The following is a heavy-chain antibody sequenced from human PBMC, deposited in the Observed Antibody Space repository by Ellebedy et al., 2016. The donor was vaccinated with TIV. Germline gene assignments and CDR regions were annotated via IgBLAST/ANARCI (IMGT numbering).Heavy chain of an antibody. V-gene: IGHV2-70*01. D-gene: IGHD3-10*01. Sequence: SGPTLVKPTQTLTLTCTFSGFSLSTSGVGVGWIRQPPGKALEWLALIDWDDDKYYSTSLKTRLTISKDTSKNQVVLTVTNMDPVDTATYYCARGYGSGRKFDSWGQGTLVTVSS. CDR1: GFSLSTSGVG. J-gene: IGHJ5*01. CDR2: IDWDDDK. CDR3: ARGYGSGRKFDS.